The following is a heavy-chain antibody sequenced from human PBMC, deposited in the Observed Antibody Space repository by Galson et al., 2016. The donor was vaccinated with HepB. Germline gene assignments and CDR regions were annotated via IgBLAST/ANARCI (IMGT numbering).Heavy chain of an antibody. Sequence: SLRLSCAASGFTFSDYSIHWVRQAPGKGLEWVANIKEDGSDKYYVDSVKGRFTLSRDNAKNSLFLQMTSLRAEDTAVYYCARGGSWGVDYWGQGTLVTVSS. J-gene: IGHJ4*02. CDR1: GFTFSDYS. D-gene: IGHD1-26*01. CDR2: IKEDGSDK. V-gene: IGHV3-7*03. CDR3: ARGGSWGVDY.